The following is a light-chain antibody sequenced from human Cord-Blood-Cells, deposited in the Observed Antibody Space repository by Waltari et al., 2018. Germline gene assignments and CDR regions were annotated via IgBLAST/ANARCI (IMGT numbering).Light chain of an antibody. J-gene: IGLJ2*01. Sequence: QLVLTQSPSASASLGASVKLTCTLSSGHSRYAMACHQPQPEKGPRYLMKLKSDGSHSKGDGIPDRFSGSSSGAERYLTISSLQSEDEADYYCQTWGTGIHVVFGGGTKLTVL. V-gene: IGLV4-69*01. CDR2: LKSDGSH. CDR3: QTWGTGIHVV. CDR1: SGHSRYA.